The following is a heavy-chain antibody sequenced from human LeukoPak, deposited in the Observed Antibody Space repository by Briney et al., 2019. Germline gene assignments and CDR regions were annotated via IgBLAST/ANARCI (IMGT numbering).Heavy chain of an antibody. V-gene: IGHV4-59*12. CDR2: IYYSGIT. Sequence: PSETLSLTCTVSGGSISSYYWTWIRQPPGKGLEWIGYIYYSGITNYNPSLESRITISVDTSKNQFSLKLSSVTAADTAVYYCARGQYLESSGYSYVFDIWGRGTMVTVSS. J-gene: IGHJ3*02. CDR1: GGSISSYY. D-gene: IGHD3-22*01. CDR3: ARGQYLESSGYSYVFDI.